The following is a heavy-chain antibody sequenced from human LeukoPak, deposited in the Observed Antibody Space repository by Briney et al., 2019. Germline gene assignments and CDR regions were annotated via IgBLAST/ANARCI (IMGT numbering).Heavy chain of an antibody. D-gene: IGHD3-10*01. J-gene: IGHJ4*02. CDR1: GLTLSTYA. CDR2: IATDGGGT. CDR3: MTRDTSGY. V-gene: IGHV3-64D*09. Sequence: GGSLRLSCSGSGLTLSTYAMHWVRQAPGKGLEYVSAIATDGGGTYYADSVKGRFTISRDKSKNTLYLQMRSLRAEDTAVYYCMTRDTSGYWGQGPLVTVSS.